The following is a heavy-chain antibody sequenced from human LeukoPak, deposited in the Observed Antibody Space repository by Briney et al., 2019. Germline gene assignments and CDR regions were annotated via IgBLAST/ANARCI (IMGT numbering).Heavy chain of an antibody. Sequence: GAPVKVSCKASGYTFTNYGISWVRQAPGQGLEWMGWISALNGTPNYAQNLQGRVTMTTHTSTSTAYMELRSLRSDDTAIYYCTRVDTSAYYYPPDYWGQGTLVTVSS. J-gene: IGHJ4*02. CDR3: TRVDTSAYYYPPDY. V-gene: IGHV1-18*01. CDR2: ISALNGTP. CDR1: GYTFTNYG. D-gene: IGHD3-22*01.